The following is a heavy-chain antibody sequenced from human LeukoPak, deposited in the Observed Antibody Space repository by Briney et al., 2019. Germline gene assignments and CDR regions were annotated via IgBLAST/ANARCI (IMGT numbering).Heavy chain of an antibody. CDR1: GFTFSSYA. CDR3: ARDLGPTYYYDSSGYYPTPLENYYYYYGMDV. Sequence: PGGSLRLSCAASGFTFSSYAMHWVRQAPGKGLEWVAVISYDGSNKYYADSAKGRFTISRDNSKNTLYLQMNSLRAEDTAVYYCARDLGPTYYYDSSGYYPTPLENYYYYYGMDVWGQGTTVTVSS. D-gene: IGHD3-22*01. V-gene: IGHV3-30-3*01. CDR2: ISYDGSNK. J-gene: IGHJ6*02.